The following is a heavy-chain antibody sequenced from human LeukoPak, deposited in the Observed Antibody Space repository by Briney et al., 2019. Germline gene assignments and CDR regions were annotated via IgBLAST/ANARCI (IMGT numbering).Heavy chain of an antibody. J-gene: IGHJ6*03. CDR2: IYYSGST. Sequence: SETLSLTCAVYGGSFSSYYWSWIRQPPGKGLEWIGYIYYSGSTNYNPSLKSRVTISVDTSKNQFSLKLSSVTAADTAVYYCARVRRFGELLSYYYYYYMDVWGKGTTVTISS. CDR1: GGSFSSYY. D-gene: IGHD3-10*01. CDR3: ARVRRFGELLSYYYYYYMDV. V-gene: IGHV4-59*01.